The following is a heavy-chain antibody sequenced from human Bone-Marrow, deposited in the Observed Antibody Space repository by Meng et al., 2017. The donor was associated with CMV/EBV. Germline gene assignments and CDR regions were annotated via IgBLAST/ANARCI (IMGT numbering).Heavy chain of an antibody. J-gene: IGHJ5*02. CDR1: GYSFTSYW. D-gene: IGHD4-17*01. CDR2: IYPGDSDT. Sequence: GGSLRLSCKGSGYSFTSYWIGWVRQMPGKGLEWMGIIYPGDSDTRYSPSFQGQVTISADKSISTAYLQWSSLKASDTAIYYCARRGMMTTRGYWFDPWGQGTLVTVSS. V-gene: IGHV5-51*01. CDR3: ARRGMMTTRGYWFDP.